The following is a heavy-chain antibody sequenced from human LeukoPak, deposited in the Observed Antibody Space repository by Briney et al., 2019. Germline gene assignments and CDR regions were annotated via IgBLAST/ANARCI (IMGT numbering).Heavy chain of an antibody. CDR3: ARSTPWYYYDSSGYYPFDY. Sequence: PSETLSLTCAVYGGSFSGYYWSWIRQPPGKGLEWIGYIYYSGSTNYNPSLKSRVTISVDTSKNQFSLKLSSVTAADTAVYYCARSTPWYYYDSSGYYPFDYWGQGTLVTVSS. J-gene: IGHJ4*02. CDR1: GGSFSGYY. D-gene: IGHD3-22*01. CDR2: IYYSGST. V-gene: IGHV4-59*08.